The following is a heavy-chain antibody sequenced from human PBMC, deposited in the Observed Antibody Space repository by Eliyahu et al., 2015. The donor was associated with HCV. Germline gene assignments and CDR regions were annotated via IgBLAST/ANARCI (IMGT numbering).Heavy chain of an antibody. CDR1: GGSISSSSYY. V-gene: IGHV4-39*01. CDR2: IYYSGST. Sequence: QLQLQESGPGLVKPSETLSLTCTVSGGSISSSSYYWGWIRQPPGKGLEWIGSIYYSGSTYYNPSLKSRVTISVDTSKNQFSLKLSSVTAADTAVYYCARRVGGSGSYLNFPSSWARYHNDAFDIWGQGTMVTVSS. CDR3: ARRVGGSGSYLNFPSSWARYHNDAFDI. J-gene: IGHJ3*02. D-gene: IGHD3-10*01.